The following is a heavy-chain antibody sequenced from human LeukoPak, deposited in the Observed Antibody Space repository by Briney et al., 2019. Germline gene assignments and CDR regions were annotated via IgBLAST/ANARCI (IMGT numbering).Heavy chain of an antibody. D-gene: IGHD4-17*01. CDR1: GFTFSSYS. CDR3: ARERDYSDRFGYYYGMDV. J-gene: IGHJ6*02. CDR2: ISSSSSYI. Sequence: PGGSLRLSCAAFGFTFSSYSMNWVRQAPGKGLERVSSISSSSSYIYYADSVKGRFTISRDNAKNSLYLQMNSLRAEDTAVYYCARERDYSDRFGYYYGMDVWGQGTTVTVSS. V-gene: IGHV3-21*01.